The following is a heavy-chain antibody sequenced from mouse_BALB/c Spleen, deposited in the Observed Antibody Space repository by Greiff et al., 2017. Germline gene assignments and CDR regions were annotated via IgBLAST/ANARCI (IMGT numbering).Heavy chain of an antibody. J-gene: IGHJ2*01. CDR1: GFTFSSYA. CDR2: ISSGGST. CDR3: ARGGLDYFDY. V-gene: IGHV5-6-5*01. Sequence: EVNLVESGGGLVKPGGSLKLSCAASGFTFSSYAMSWVRQTPEKRLEWVASISSGGSTYYPDSVKGRFTISRDNARNILYLQMSSLRSEDTAMYYCARGGLDYFDYWGQGTTLTVSS.